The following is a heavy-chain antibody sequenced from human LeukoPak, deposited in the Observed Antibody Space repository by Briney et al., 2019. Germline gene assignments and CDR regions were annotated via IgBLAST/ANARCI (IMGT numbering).Heavy chain of an antibody. Sequence: SETLSLTCTVSGGSISSYYWSWIRQPPGKGLEWIGYIYYSGSTNYNPSLKSRVIISVDTSKNQFSLKLSSVTATDTAVYYCASDRTVSSGYYVLDYWGQGTLVTVSS. CDR2: IYYSGST. V-gene: IGHV4-59*01. CDR1: GGSISSYY. D-gene: IGHD3-22*01. J-gene: IGHJ4*02. CDR3: ASDRTVSSGYYVLDY.